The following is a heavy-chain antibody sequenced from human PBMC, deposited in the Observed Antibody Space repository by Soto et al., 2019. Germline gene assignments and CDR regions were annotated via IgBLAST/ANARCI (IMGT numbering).Heavy chain of an antibody. CDR1: GYTFTRSG. CDR3: AREGVAPYYYYGMDV. CDR2: ISTYNGDT. V-gene: IGHV1-18*01. J-gene: IGHJ6*02. D-gene: IGHD5-12*01. Sequence: QVQLVQSGAEVKKPGASVKVSCKASGYTFTRSGISWVRQAPGQGLEWMGWISTYNGDTNYAQKFQGRVTMTTDTATSTVYMELRSLGSDETAVYYCAREGVAPYYYYGMDVWGQGTPVTVSS.